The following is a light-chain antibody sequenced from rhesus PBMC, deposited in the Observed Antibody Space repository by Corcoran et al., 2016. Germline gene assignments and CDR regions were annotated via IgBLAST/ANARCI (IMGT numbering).Light chain of an antibody. V-gene: IGKV1-38*01. CDR2: DAS. Sequence: DIQLTQSPSSLSASVGDRVTITCRASQGISSYLAWYQQKSGKAPKLLIYDASNLQSGVPSRFSGIGSGTEFTLTISSLQPEDFATYYCQQRNSYPYSFGQGTKVEIK. J-gene: IGKJ2*01. CDR1: QGISSY. CDR3: QQRNSYPYS.